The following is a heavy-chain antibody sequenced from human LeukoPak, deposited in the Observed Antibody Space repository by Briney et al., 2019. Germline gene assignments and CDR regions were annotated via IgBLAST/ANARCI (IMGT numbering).Heavy chain of an antibody. CDR2: ISSSSSYT. D-gene: IGHD4-17*01. CDR1: GFTFSDYY. CDR3: ARDGDYGDYDFDY. J-gene: IGHJ4*02. V-gene: IGHV3-11*06. Sequence: GGSLRLSCAASGFTFSDYYMSWIRQAPGKGLEWVSYISSSSSYTNYADSVKGRFTFSRDNAKNSLYLQMNSLRAEDTAVYYCARDGDYGDYDFDYWGQGTLVTVSS.